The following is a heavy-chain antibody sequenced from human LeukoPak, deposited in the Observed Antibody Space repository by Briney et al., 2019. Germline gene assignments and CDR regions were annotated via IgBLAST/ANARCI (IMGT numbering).Heavy chain of an antibody. D-gene: IGHD1-26*01. V-gene: IGHV4-39*01. CDR2: IYYSGNT. CDR3: ARQGAGGRAFDI. CDR1: GGSISSSSYY. Sequence: SETLSLTCTVSGGSISSSSYYWGWIRRPPGKGLEWIGSIYYSGNTYYNPSLQSRVTISVDTSKNQFSLKLSSVTAADTAVYNCARQGAGGRAFDIWGQGTMVTVSS. J-gene: IGHJ3*02.